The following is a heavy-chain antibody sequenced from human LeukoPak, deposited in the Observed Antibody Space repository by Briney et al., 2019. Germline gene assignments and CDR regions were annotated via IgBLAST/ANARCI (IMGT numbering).Heavy chain of an antibody. CDR1: GGSISSGGYY. J-gene: IGHJ4*02. V-gene: IGHV4-31*03. D-gene: IGHD5-18*01. CDR2: IYYSGST. CDR3: ARDGYSSPFDY. Sequence: SETLSLTCTVSGGSISSGGYYWSWIRQHPGKGLEWIGYIYYSGSTYYNPSLKSRVTISVDTSKNQFSLKLSSVTAADTAVYYCARDGYSSPFDYWGQGTLVTVSS.